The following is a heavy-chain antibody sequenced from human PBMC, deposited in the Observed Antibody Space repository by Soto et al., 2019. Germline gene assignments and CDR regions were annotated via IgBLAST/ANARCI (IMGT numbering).Heavy chain of an antibody. D-gene: IGHD6-13*01. Sequence: QVQLVQSGAEVKKPGSSVKVSCKASGGTFSSYAISWVRQAPGQGLEWMGGIIPIFGTANYAQKFQGRVTSTADESTSTAYRELSSLRSEDTAGYYCARDVIAAAGTAGWGQGTLVTVSS. CDR3: ARDVIAAAGTAG. V-gene: IGHV1-69*12. J-gene: IGHJ4*02. CDR1: GGTFSSYA. CDR2: IIPIFGTA.